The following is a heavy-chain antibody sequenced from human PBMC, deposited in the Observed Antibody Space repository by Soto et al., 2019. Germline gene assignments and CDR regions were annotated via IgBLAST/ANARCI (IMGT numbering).Heavy chain of an antibody. J-gene: IGHJ5*02. Sequence: EVQLVESGGTLVQPGVSLRLSCAASGFSFSTYSMHWVRQATGKGLEWGSYISYSGSTIYYADAGKGRFTISRDNAKNSLYLEMNSLRAEDTAVYYCARDLGSSGWYGWFDPGGQGTMGTVSS. CDR1: GFSFSTYS. CDR3: ARDLGSSGWYGWFDP. V-gene: IGHV3-48*01. CDR2: ISYSGSTI. D-gene: IGHD6-19*01.